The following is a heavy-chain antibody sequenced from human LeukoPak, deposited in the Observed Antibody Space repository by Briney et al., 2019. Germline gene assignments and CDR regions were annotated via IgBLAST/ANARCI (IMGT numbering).Heavy chain of an antibody. D-gene: IGHD1-26*01. CDR3: ARDSYGSYPEGY. CDR2: ISAYNGNT. Sequence: ASVKVSCKASGYTFTSYGISWVRQAPGRGLEWMGWISAYNGNTNYAQKLQGRVTLTTDTSTSTAYMELRRLRSDDTAVYYCARDSYGSYPEGYWGQGTLVTVSS. V-gene: IGHV1-18*01. J-gene: IGHJ4*02. CDR1: GYTFTSYG.